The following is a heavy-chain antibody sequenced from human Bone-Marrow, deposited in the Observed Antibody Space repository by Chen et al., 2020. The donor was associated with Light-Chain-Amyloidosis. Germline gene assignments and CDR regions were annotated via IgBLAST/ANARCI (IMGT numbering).Heavy chain of an antibody. J-gene: IGHJ4*02. CDR2: IYPDDSDA. CDR3: ARRRDGYNFDY. D-gene: IGHD5-12*01. CDR1: GYTFPNYW. Sequence: EQSGPEVKKPGESLKISCKGSGYTFPNYWIGWVRQMPGKGLEWMGVIYPDDSDARYSPSFEGQFTISADKSITTAYLQWRSLKASDTAMYYCARRRDGYNFDYWGQGTLVTVSS. V-gene: IGHV5-51*01.